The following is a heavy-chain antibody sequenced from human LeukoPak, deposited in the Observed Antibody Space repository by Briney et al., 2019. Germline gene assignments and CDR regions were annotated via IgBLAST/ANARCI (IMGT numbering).Heavy chain of an antibody. CDR3: ARGGWELLPYYFDY. CDR2: INWNGGST. Sequence: PGGSLRLSCAASGFTFDDYGMSWVRQAPGKGLEWVSGINWNGGSTGYADSVKGRFTISRDNAKNCLYLQMNSLRAEDTALYYCARGGWELLPYYFDYWGQGTLVTVSS. J-gene: IGHJ4*02. D-gene: IGHD1-26*01. CDR1: GFTFDDYG. V-gene: IGHV3-20*04.